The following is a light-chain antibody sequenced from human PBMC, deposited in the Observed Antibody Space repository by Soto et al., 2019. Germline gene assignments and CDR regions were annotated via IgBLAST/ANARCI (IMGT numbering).Light chain of an antibody. V-gene: IGKV3-20*01. Sequence: EIVVTQSPGTLSLSPGERATLSCRASQSVSSSYLAWYQQKPGQAPRLLIYGASSRATGIPDRFSGSGSGTDFTLTISRLEPEDFAVYYCQQYGSSSWTFGQWTKVEIK. CDR1: QSVSSSY. CDR2: GAS. J-gene: IGKJ1*01. CDR3: QQYGSSSWT.